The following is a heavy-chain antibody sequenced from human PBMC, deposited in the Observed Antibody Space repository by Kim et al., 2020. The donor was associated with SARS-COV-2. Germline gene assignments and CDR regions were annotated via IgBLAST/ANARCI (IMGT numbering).Heavy chain of an antibody. CDR3: ARDQGASGYYGLACGY. Sequence: GGSLRLSCAASGFTFSSYSMHWVRQAPGKGLEWVAVISYDGSNKYYADSVKGRFTISRDNSKNTLYLQMNSLRAEDTAVYYCARDQGASGYYGLACGYWGQGTLVTVSS. D-gene: IGHD3-3*01. J-gene: IGHJ4*02. CDR1: GFTFSSYS. CDR2: ISYDGSNK. V-gene: IGHV3-30*04.